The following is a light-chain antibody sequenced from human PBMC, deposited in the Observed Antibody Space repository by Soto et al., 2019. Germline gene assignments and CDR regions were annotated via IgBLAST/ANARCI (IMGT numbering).Light chain of an antibody. V-gene: IGKV3-11*01. J-gene: IGKJ1*01. CDR1: QSVSSY. CDR2: DAS. CDR3: LQRSNWPWT. Sequence: EIVLTQSPATLSLSPGERATLSCRASQSVSSYLAWYQQKPGQAPRLLIYDASNRATGIPARFSGSGYGTDFYLTISSLEPEDFAVYYCLQRSNWPWTFGHGTKVEI.